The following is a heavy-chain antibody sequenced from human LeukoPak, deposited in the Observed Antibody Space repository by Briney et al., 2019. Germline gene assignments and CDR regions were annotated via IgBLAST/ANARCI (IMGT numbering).Heavy chain of an antibody. V-gene: IGHV4-39*02. CDR1: GGSISSSSYY. CDR3: ARLGCSSASCYRYYYYYMDV. CDR2: FYYIGST. D-gene: IGHD2-2*02. Sequence: SETLSLTCTVSGGSISSSSYYWGWIRQPPGKGLEWIGSFYYIGSTYYNPSLMSRVTISGDTSKNHFSLKLSSVTAADTAVYYCARLGCSSASCYRYYYYYMDVWGKGTTVTVSS. J-gene: IGHJ6*03.